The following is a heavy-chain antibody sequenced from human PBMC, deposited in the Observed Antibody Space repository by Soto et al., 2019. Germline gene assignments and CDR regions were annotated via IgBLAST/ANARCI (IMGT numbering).Heavy chain of an antibody. J-gene: IGHJ4*02. CDR3: AKDRLGDILTGYYKSAPFDY. CDR1: GFTVSSTY. D-gene: IGHD3-9*01. V-gene: IGHV3-53*01. Sequence: GGSLRLSCAASGFTVSSTYMSWVRQAPGKGLEWVSVIYSGGSTYYADSVKGRFTISRDNSKNTLYLQMNSLRAEDTAVYYCAKDRLGDILTGYYKSAPFDYWAQGTLVTVSS. CDR2: IYSGGST.